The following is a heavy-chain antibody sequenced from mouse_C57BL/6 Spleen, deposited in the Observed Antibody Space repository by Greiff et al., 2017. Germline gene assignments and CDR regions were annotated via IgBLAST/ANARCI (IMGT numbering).Heavy chain of an antibody. V-gene: IGHV1-50*01. D-gene: IGHD1-1*01. CDR3: ATSGIYYYGSSLYYFDY. J-gene: IGHJ2*01. Sequence: QVHVKQPGAELVKPGASVKLSCKASGYTFTSYWMQWVKQRPGQGLEWIGEIDPSDSYTNYNQKFKGKATLTVDTSSSTAYMQLSSLTSEDSAVYYCATSGIYYYGSSLYYFDYWGQGTTLTVSS. CDR2: IDPSDSYT. CDR1: GYTFTSYW.